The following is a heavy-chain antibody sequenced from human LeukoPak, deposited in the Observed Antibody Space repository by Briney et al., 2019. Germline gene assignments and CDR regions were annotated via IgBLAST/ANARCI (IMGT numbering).Heavy chain of an antibody. D-gene: IGHD2-15*01. Sequence: GGSLRLSCAASGFCFSDEYMRWIRQAPGQGLEWISYISSSGSYTNYADSVKGRFTISRDNSKNSLYLQMNSLRTEDTAVYYCACYVIAPPTWGQGTLVTVSS. CDR3: ACYVIAPPT. CDR2: ISSSGSYT. CDR1: GFCFSDEY. J-gene: IGHJ5*02. V-gene: IGHV3-11*06.